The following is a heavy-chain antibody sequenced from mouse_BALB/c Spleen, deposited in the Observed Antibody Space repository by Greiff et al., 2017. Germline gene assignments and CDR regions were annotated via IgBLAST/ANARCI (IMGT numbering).Heavy chain of an antibody. J-gene: IGHJ2*01. CDR2: IDPANGNT. D-gene: IGHD1-1*01. CDR3: ARRDGSSSGY. V-gene: IGHV14-3*02. CDR1: GFNIKDTY. Sequence: EVHLQQSGAELVKPGASVKLSCTASGFNIKDTYLHWVKQRPEQGLEWIGRIDPANGNTKYDPKFQGKATITAVTSSNTAYLQLSSLTSDDTAVYYCARRDGSSSGYWGQGTTLTVSS.